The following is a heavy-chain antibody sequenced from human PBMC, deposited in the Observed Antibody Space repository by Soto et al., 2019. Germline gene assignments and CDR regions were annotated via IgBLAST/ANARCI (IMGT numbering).Heavy chain of an antibody. CDR3: ASEYSSSSSNGFDP. CDR2: IYYSGST. Sequence: SETLSLTCTVSGGSISSSSYYWGWIRQPPGKGLEWIGSIYYSGSTYYNPSLKSRVTISVDTSKNQFSLKLSSVTAADTAVYYCASEYSSSSSNGFDPWGQGTLVTSPQ. CDR1: GGSISSSSYY. D-gene: IGHD6-6*01. J-gene: IGHJ5*02. V-gene: IGHV4-39*01.